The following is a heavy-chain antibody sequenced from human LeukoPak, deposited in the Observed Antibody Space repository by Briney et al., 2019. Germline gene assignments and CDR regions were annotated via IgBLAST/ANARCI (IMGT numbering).Heavy chain of an antibody. J-gene: IGHJ3*02. CDR1: GGSISSNTYY. Sequence: SETLSLTCTVSGGSISSNTYYWGWIRQPPGKGLEWIGSIYYSGSTYYNPSLKSRVTISVDTSKNQFSLKLSSVTAADTAVYYCARRRLFLAHAFDIWGQGTMVTVAS. CDR3: ARRRLFLAHAFDI. CDR2: IYYSGST. D-gene: IGHD4/OR15-4a*01. V-gene: IGHV4-39*07.